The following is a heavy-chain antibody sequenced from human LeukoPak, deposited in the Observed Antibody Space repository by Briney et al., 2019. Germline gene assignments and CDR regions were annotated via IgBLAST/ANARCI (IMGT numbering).Heavy chain of an antibody. CDR1: GGSFSGYY. Sequence: SETLSLTCAVYGGSFSGYYWSWICQPPGKGLEWIGEINHSGSTNYNPSLKSRVTISVDTSKNQFSLKLSSVTAADTAVYYCARGRTTWPTMGKYYFDYWGQGTLVTVSS. CDR3: ARGRTTWPTMGKYYFDY. J-gene: IGHJ4*02. CDR2: INHSGST. D-gene: IGHD3-10*01. V-gene: IGHV4-34*01.